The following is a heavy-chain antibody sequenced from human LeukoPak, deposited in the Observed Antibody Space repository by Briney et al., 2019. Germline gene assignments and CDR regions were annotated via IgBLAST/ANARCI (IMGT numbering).Heavy chain of an antibody. CDR3: AREDSYGRLS. J-gene: IGHJ4*02. V-gene: IGHV1-2*02. CDR2: INPNSGGT. CDR1: GYTFTGYY. Sequence: ASVKVSCRPFGYTFTGYYMHGLQQAPGKGLEWMGWINPNSGGTNYAQKFQGRVTMTRDTSISTAYMELSRLRSDDTAVYYCAREDSYGRLSWGQGTLVTVSS. D-gene: IGHD4-17*01.